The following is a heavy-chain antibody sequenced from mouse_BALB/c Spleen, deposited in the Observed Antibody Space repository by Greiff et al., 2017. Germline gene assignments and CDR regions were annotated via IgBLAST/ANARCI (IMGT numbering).Heavy chain of an antibody. CDR2: IWGDGST. J-gene: IGHJ4*01. CDR1: GFSLTGYG. CDR3: ARDGDYDYDGYAMDY. Sequence: VQLQESGPGLVAPSQSLSITCTVSGFSLTGYGVNWVRQPPGKGLEWLGMIWGDGSTDYNSALKSRLSISKDNSKSQVFLKMNSLQTDDTARYYCARDGDYDYDGYAMDYWGQGTSVTVSS. D-gene: IGHD2-4*01. V-gene: IGHV2-6-7*01.